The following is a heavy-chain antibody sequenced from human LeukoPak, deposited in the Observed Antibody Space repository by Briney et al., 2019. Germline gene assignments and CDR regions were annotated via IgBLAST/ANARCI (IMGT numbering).Heavy chain of an antibody. J-gene: IGHJ4*02. D-gene: IGHD3-10*01. Sequence: ASVKVSCKASGYTFTGYYMHWVRRAPGQGLEWMGWINPNSGGTNYAQKFQGRVTMTRDTSINTAYMELSRLRSDDTAVYYCAGDMVRGVILRRVLEYWGQGTLVTVSS. CDR1: GYTFTGYY. CDR3: AGDMVRGVILRRVLEY. CDR2: INPNSGGT. V-gene: IGHV1-2*02.